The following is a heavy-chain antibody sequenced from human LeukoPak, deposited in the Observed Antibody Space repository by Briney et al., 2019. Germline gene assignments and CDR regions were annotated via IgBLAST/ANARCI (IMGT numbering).Heavy chain of an antibody. CDR3: TRGSIAYYYMDV. CDR1: GCSISSYY. CDR2: IYYSGST. D-gene: IGHD3-22*01. V-gene: IGHV4-59*01. Sequence: SETLSLTCTVSGCSISSYYWSWIRQPPGKGLEWIGNIYYSGSTNYNPSLKSRVTISVDTSKNQFSLKLSSVTAADTAVYYCTRGSIAYYYMDVWGKGTTVTISS. J-gene: IGHJ6*03.